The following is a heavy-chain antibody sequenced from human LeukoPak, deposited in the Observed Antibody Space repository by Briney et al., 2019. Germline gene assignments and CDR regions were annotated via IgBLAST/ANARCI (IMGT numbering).Heavy chain of an antibody. CDR2: IYHGGNT. V-gene: IGHV4-4*02. CDR3: AKDRAYYSDSSGYYLVRAYDY. J-gene: IGHJ4*02. D-gene: IGHD3-22*01. Sequence: SETLSLTCAVSGGSISSSNWWSWVRQPPGKGLEWIAEIYHGGNTNYNPSLKSRVTISVDKSKNQFSLKLSSVTAADTAVYYCAKDRAYYSDSSGYYLVRAYDYWGQGTLVTVSS. CDR1: GGSISSSNW.